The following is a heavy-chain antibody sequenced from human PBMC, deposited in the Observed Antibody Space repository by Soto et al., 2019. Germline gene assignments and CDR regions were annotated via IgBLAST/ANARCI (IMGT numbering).Heavy chain of an antibody. Sequence: QVQLDQSGAEVKKPGSSVKLSCKASGDTFSNSAISWVRQAPGQGLEWVGGIMPVFRTPDYAQKFQGRVTMTADKSTSTAYMELSSLKPEDTAVYYCARGKGPGQRGGDYCGLWDVGGEGSTVTV. D-gene: IGHD4-17*01. J-gene: IGHJ6*02. CDR3: ARGKGPGQRGGDYCGLWDV. V-gene: IGHV1-69*14. CDR1: GDTFSNSA. CDR2: IMPVFRTP.